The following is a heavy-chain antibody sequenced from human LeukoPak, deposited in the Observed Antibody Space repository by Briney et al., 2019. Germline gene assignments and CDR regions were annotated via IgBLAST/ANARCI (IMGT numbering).Heavy chain of an antibody. CDR3: ARDSPAEPSNY. J-gene: IGHJ4*02. CDR1: GFTFSSYG. CDR2: ISYDGSNK. Sequence: GGSLRLSCAASGFTFSSYGMHWVRQAPGKGLEWVAVISYDGSNKYYADSVKGRFTISRDNSKNTLYLQMNSLRAEDTAVYYCARDSPAEPSNYWGQGTLVTVSS. V-gene: IGHV3-30*03. D-gene: IGHD1-14*01.